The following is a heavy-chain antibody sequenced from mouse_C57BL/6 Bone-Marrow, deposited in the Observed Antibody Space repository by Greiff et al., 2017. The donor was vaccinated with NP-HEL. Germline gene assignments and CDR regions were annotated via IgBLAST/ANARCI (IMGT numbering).Heavy chain of an antibody. V-gene: IGHV1-69*01. J-gene: IGHJ4*01. CDR1: GYTFTSYW. CDR2: IDPSASYT. D-gene: IGHD2-4*01. Sequence: VQLQQSGAELVMPGASVKLSCKASGYTFTSYWMHWVKQRPGQGLERIGEIDPSASYTNYNQKFKGKSTLTVDKSSSTAYMQLSSLTSEDSAVDYCARDDYDGGYYAMDYGGQGTSVTVSA. CDR3: ARDDYDGGYYAMDY.